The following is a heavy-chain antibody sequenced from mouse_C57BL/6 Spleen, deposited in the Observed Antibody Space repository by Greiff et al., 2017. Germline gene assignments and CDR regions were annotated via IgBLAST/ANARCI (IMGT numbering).Heavy chain of an antibody. Sequence: VQLQQPGAELVRPGTSVKLSCKASGYTFTSYWMHWVKQRPGQGLEWIGVIDPSDSYTKYNQKFKGKATLTVDTSTSTAYMQLSSLTSEDSAVYYCARGGIYYGYFDYWGQGTTLTVSS. J-gene: IGHJ2*01. CDR3: ARGGIYYGYFDY. CDR1: GYTFTSYW. D-gene: IGHD2-1*01. CDR2: IDPSDSYT. V-gene: IGHV1-59*01.